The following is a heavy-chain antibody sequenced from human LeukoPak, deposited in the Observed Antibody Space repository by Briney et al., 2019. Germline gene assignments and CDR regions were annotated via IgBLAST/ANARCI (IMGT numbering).Heavy chain of an antibody. CDR2: INHSGST. CDR1: GGSFSGYY. J-gene: IGHJ4*02. Sequence: SETLSLTCAVYGGSFSGYYWSWIRQPPGKGLEWIGEINHSGSTNYNPSLKSRVTISVDTSKNQSSLKLSSVTAADTAVYYCARGYGGGYWGQGTLVTVSS. CDR3: ARGYGGGY. V-gene: IGHV4-34*01. D-gene: IGHD3-10*01.